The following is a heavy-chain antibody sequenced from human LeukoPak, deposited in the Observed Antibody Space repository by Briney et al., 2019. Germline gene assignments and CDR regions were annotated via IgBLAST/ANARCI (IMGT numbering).Heavy chain of an antibody. J-gene: IGHJ5*02. CDR1: GFTFTSYD. V-gene: IGHV1-8*01. CDR2: MNPNNGNT. CDR3: VRDGEGVAISVNYWFDP. Sequence: ASVKVSCKASGFTFTSYDINWVQQASGQGLEWMGWMNPNNGNTGYAQKFQGRVTMTRDTSISTAYMELRGLSSEDTAVYYCVRDGEGVAISVNYWFDPWGQGTLVTVSS. D-gene: IGHD3-10*01.